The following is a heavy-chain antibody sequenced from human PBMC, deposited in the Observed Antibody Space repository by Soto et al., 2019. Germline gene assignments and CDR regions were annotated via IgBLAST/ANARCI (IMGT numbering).Heavy chain of an antibody. CDR2: IYYSGTT. D-gene: IGHD1-26*01. CDR3: ARREIQGPIDY. J-gene: IGHJ4*02. Sequence: QVQLQESGPRLVKPSDTLSLTCAVSGYSISSNNWWGWIRQPPGKGLEWIGYIYYSGTTYYNPSLKSRVTMSVDTSKNQFSLKLTSVTAVDTAVYYCARREIQGPIDYWGQGTLVTVSS. CDR1: GYSISSNNW. V-gene: IGHV4-28*01.